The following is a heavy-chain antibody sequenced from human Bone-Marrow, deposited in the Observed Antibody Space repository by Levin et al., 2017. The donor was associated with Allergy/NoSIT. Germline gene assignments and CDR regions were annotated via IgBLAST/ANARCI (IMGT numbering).Heavy chain of an antibody. CDR1: GGTFSSYA. CDR3: ARREAPGSSSSDYGMDV. V-gene: IGHV1-69*13. Sequence: GASVKVSCKASGGTFSSYAISWVRQAPGQGLEWMGGIIPIFGTANYAQKFQGRVTITADESTSTAYMELSSLRSEDTAVYYCARREAPGSSSSDYGMDVWGQGTTVTVSS. CDR2: IIPIFGTA. J-gene: IGHJ6*02. D-gene: IGHD6-13*01.